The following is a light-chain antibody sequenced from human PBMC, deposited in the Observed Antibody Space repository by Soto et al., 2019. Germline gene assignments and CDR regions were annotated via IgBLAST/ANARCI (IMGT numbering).Light chain of an antibody. V-gene: IGKV3-15*01. CDR1: QSISTE. Sequence: EIVMTQSPATLSVSPGERATLSCRASQSISTELAWYQQKPGQPPRLLIYSASTRATGVTARFTGSGSGSEFTLTISGLQSEDFAVYYWKQGHNWPLTFGQGTRLEI. CDR2: SAS. J-gene: IGKJ2*01. CDR3: KQGHNWPLT.